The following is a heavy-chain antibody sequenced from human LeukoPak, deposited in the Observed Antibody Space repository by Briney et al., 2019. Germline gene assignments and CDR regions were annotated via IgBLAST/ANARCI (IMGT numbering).Heavy chain of an antibody. V-gene: IGHV4-59*01. CDR3: ADRRGDWYFDL. D-gene: IGHD3-10*01. CDR2: IYYSGST. J-gene: IGHJ2*01. Sequence: SETLSLTCTVSGVSISYYYWSWIRQPPGKGLEWIGHIYYSGSTNHNPSLKSRVTISLDTSKNQFSLMLSSVTAADTAVYYCADRRGDWYFDLWGRGTLVTVSS. CDR1: GVSISYYY.